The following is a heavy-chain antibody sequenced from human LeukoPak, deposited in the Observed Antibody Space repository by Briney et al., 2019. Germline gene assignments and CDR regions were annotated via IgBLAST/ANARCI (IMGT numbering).Heavy chain of an antibody. Sequence: GGSLRLSCAVSGFTFSSYWMHWVRQAPGKGLVWVSRINTDGSSTSYADSVKGRFTISRDNVKNTLYLQMNSLRAEDTAVYYCARDYYDSSGYYSFDYWGQGTLVTVSS. CDR2: INTDGSST. CDR1: GFTFSSYW. CDR3: ARDYYDSSGYYSFDY. V-gene: IGHV3-74*01. J-gene: IGHJ4*02. D-gene: IGHD3-22*01.